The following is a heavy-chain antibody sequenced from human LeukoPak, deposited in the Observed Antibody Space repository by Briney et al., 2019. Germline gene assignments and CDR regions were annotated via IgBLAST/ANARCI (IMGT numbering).Heavy chain of an antibody. D-gene: IGHD3-16*01. CDR1: GFTFSSYV. J-gene: IGHJ4*02. CDR3: ATGNRDYVWGSYPFVY. V-gene: IGHV3-48*03. Sequence: GGSLRLSCAASGFTFSSYVMNWVRQAPGKGGEWVSYVNNGGSTKHYADSVKGRFTVSRDNAKNSLYLQMNSVRAEDTAVFYCATGNRDYVWGSYPFVYWGQGTLVNVSS. CDR2: VNNGGSTK.